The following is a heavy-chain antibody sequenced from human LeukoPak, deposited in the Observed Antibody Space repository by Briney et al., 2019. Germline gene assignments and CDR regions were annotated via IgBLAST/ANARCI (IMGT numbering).Heavy chain of an antibody. J-gene: IGHJ4*02. V-gene: IGHV4-31*03. CDR1: GGSISSGDYY. CDR2: IYYSGST. D-gene: IGHD3-22*01. Sequence: SETLSLTCTVSGGSISSGDYYWSWIRQHPGKGLEWIGYIYYSGSTYYNPSLKSRLTISVDTSKIQFSLKLSSVTAADTAVYYCARDDSSGYYRFDYWGQGTLVTVSS. CDR3: ARDDSSGYYRFDY.